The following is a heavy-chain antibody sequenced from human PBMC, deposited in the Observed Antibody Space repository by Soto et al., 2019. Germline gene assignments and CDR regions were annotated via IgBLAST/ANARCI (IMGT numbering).Heavy chain of an antibody. CDR1: GGSISTYY. V-gene: IGHV4-59*08. CDR2: IQYSGST. D-gene: IGHD3-10*01. CDR3: ARSGSSPLDG. Sequence: SETLSLTCTISGGSISTYYWSWIRQPPGMGLEWIGYIQYSGSTNCNPSLKRRLTMSIDTSKNQFSLKLSSVTAADTAVYYCARSGSSPLDGWGQGTLVTVSS. J-gene: IGHJ4*02.